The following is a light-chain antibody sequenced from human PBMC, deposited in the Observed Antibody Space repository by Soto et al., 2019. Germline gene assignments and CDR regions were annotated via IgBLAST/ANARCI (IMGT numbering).Light chain of an antibody. J-gene: IGLJ2*01. CDR1: SSDFGSYNS. CDR3: SSYTSISTVL. V-gene: IGLV2-14*01. CDR2: DVS. Sequence: QSVLTQPASVSGSPGQSITISCTGTSSDFGSYNSVSWYQQYPGKAPKLMIYDVSDRPLGVSNRFSGSKSGNTASLTISGLQPEDEADYYCSSYTSISTVLFGGGTKLTVL.